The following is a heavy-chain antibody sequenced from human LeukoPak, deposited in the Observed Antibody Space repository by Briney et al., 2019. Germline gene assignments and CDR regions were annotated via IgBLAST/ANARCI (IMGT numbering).Heavy chain of an antibody. D-gene: IGHD3-22*01. Sequence: GGSLRLSCAASGFTFSRNAMTWVRQAPGKGLEWVSAISGSGGNTYYADSVKGRFTIPRDNSKNTLYLQMNSLRAEDTAVYYCAKKSYYDSSGYYLDYWGQGTLVTVSS. CDR2: ISGSGGNT. J-gene: IGHJ4*02. CDR1: GFTFSRNA. V-gene: IGHV3-23*01. CDR3: AKKSYYDSSGYYLDY.